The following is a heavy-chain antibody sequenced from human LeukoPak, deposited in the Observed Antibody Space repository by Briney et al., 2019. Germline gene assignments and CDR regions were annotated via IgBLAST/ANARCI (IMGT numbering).Heavy chain of an antibody. V-gene: IGHV1-8*01. CDR3: ARGLCGLRYFDWLTCEFDY. CDR2: MNPNSGNT. D-gene: IGHD3-9*01. CDR1: GYTFTSYD. Sequence: ASVKVSCKASGYTFTSYDINWVRQATGQGLEWMGWMNPNSGNTGYAQKFQGRVTMTRNTSISTAYMELSSLRSEDTAVYYCARGLCGLRYFDWLTCEFDYWGQGTLVTVSS. J-gene: IGHJ4*02.